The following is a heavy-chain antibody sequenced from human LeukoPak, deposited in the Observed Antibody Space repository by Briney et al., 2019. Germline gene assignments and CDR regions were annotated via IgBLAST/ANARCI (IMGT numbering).Heavy chain of an antibody. Sequence: GALGLSCGASGFNFSRYGMHGVRQAPGKGLEGGGGISYDGSNKYYADSVKGRFTISRDNSKNTLYLQMNSLRAEDTAVYYCARDRWAYSYGGNRFDYWGQGTLVTVSS. CDR3: ARDRWAYSYGGNRFDY. V-gene: IGHV3-30*01. J-gene: IGHJ4*02. CDR2: ISYDGSNK. D-gene: IGHD5-18*01. CDR1: GFNFSRYG.